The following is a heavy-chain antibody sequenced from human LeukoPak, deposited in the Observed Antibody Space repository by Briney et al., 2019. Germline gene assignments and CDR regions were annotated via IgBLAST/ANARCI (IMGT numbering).Heavy chain of an antibody. Sequence: GESLKISCKGSGYSFTSYWIGWVRQMPGKGLEWMGIIYPGDSDTRYSPSFQGQVTISADKSISTAYLQWSSLKASDTAMYYRARQYYYGSGSYYTIFDYWGQGTLVTVSS. V-gene: IGHV5-51*01. CDR3: ARQYYYGSGSYYTIFDY. D-gene: IGHD3-10*01. J-gene: IGHJ4*02. CDR1: GYSFTSYW. CDR2: IYPGDSDT.